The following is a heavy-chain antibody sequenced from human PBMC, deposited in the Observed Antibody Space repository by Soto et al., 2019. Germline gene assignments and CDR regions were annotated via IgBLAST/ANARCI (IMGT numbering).Heavy chain of an antibody. D-gene: IGHD4-4*01. CDR3: ARETYRGFYFDY. V-gene: IGHV3-74*01. J-gene: IGHJ4*02. Sequence: GSLRLSCAASGXTFTDYGTHWVRQAPGKGLVWVSRINSDGSRTSYADSVTGRFTISRDNAKNTLYLQMNSLRVEDTALYYCARETYRGFYFDYWGQGTLVTVSS. CDR2: INSDGSRT. CDR1: GXTFTDYG.